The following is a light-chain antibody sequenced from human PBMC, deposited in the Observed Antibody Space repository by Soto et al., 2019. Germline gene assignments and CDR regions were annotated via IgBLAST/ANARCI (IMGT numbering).Light chain of an antibody. V-gene: IGKV1-12*02. CDR1: HVLVSL. CDR2: ASS. J-gene: IGKJ4*01. CDR3: QQTSSFPFT. Sequence: DIQATQSPSSVSSSVGDRVTITCRASHVLVSLLAWYQHKPGKAPKLLIYASSRFQSGVPSRFSGSGSGTDFTLPISSLQPEDFATYYCQQTSSFPFTFGGGTKVEIK.